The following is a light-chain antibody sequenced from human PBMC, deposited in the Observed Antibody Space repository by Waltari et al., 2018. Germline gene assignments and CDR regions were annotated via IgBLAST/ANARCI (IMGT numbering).Light chain of an antibody. J-gene: IGLJ2*01. CDR2: KDN. Sequence: SYKLTQPASLSVSPGPTATITCSGEHLRTKYTCWYQQGPGQSPVLVIFKDNRRSSGIPDRFSGSVSGNTATLTIAGTQALDEADYYCQAWDTNAVIFGGGTKLSVL. CDR3: QAWDTNAVI. CDR1: HLRTKY. V-gene: IGLV3-1*01.